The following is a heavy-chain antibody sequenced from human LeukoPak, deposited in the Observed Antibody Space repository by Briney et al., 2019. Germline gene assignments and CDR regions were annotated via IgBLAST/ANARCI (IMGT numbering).Heavy chain of an antibody. CDR3: ARDRYEYDSSTYFGCYA. CDR1: GGSISSYN. CDR2: ISSSGSTI. J-gene: IGHJ5*02. Sequence: LSLTCTVSGGSISSYNWSWIRQAPGKGLEWVSYISSSGSTIYYADSVKGRFTISRDNAKNSLYLQMNSLRAEDTAVYYCARDRYEYDSSTYFGCYAWGLGTLVTVSS. D-gene: IGHD3-22*01. V-gene: IGHV3-11*04.